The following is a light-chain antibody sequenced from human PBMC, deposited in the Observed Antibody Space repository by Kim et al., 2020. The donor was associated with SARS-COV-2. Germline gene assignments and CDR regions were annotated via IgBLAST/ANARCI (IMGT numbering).Light chain of an antibody. J-gene: IGLJ3*02. V-gene: IGLV1-44*01. CDR1: DSNIKVNP. CDR2: DND. Sequence: QSVLTQAPSASRSPGQRVEISCSGGDSNIKVNPVSWYKSFPGTAPQLLINDNDRRPSGVPERISGSKSGTSASLALSGLLPEDEADYYCGTWDDSLDAWVFGGGTQLTVL. CDR3: GTWDDSLDAWV.